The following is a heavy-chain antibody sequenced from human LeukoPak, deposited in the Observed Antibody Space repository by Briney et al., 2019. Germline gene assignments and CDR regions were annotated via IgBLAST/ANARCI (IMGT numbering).Heavy chain of an antibody. Sequence: SETLSLTCTVSGVSISSFYWSWIRQPPGRGLEWIGYIYDSGSTNYNPSLKSRVTISVDTSKNQFSLKLSSVTAADTAVYYCARQLVGGNSGLGYWGQGTLVTVSS. CDR2: IYDSGST. D-gene: IGHD4-23*01. V-gene: IGHV4-59*08. CDR3: ARQLVGGNSGLGY. J-gene: IGHJ4*02. CDR1: GVSISSFY.